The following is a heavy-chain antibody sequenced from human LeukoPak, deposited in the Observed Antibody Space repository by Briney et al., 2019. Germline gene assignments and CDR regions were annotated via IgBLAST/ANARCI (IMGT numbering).Heavy chain of an antibody. CDR3: ARPLTGTTGVFDY. CDR2: ISSSSSTI. V-gene: IGHV3-48*01. J-gene: IGHJ4*02. Sequence: GGSLRLSCAASGFTFSSYSMNWVRQAPGKGLEWVSYISSSSSTIYYADSVKGRFTISRDNAKNSLYLQMNSLRAEDTAVYYCARPLTGTTGVFDYWGQGTLATVSS. D-gene: IGHD1-7*01. CDR1: GFTFSSYS.